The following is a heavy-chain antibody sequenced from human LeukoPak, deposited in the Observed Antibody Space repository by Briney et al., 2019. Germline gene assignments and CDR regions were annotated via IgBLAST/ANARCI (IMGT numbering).Heavy chain of an antibody. Sequence: GGSLRLSCAASGFTFSTYAMRWVRQAPEKGLEWVSTITGSGGTTYYADSVKGRFTISRDNSKNTLYLQMNSLRAEDTAVYYCALLTTVTTKDFDYWGQGTLVTVSS. D-gene: IGHD4-17*01. V-gene: IGHV3-23*01. J-gene: IGHJ4*02. CDR3: ALLTTVTTKDFDY. CDR1: GFTFSTYA. CDR2: ITGSGGTT.